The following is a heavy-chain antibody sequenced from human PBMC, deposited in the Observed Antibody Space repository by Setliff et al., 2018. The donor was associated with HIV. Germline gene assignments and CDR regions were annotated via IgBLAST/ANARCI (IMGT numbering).Heavy chain of an antibody. J-gene: IGHJ1*01. D-gene: IGHD6-13*01. CDR1: GYTLTELS. Sequence: ASVKVSCKISGYTLTELSIHWVRQAPGKGLEWMANFDPEDGETFYAQRFQGRLTMTEDTSTDTAYMELSSLRSDDTAMYYCATDPGYSSTWYSESFQHWGQGAVVTVSS. CDR3: ATDPGYSSTWYSESFQH. CDR2: FDPEDGET. V-gene: IGHV1-24*01.